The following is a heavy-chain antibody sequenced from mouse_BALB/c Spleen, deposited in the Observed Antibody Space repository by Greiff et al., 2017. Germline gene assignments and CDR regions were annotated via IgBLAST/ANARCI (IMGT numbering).Heavy chain of an antibody. CDR3: ARAYGNYVGY. J-gene: IGHJ4*01. Sequence: EVQRVESGAELVKPGASVKLSCTASGFNIKDTYMHWVKQRPEQGLEWIGRIDPANGNTKYDPKFQGKATITADTSSNTAYLQLSSLTSEDTAVYYCARAYGNYVGYWGQGTSVTVSS. CDR1: GFNIKDTY. D-gene: IGHD2-10*02. CDR2: IDPANGNT. V-gene: IGHV14-3*02.